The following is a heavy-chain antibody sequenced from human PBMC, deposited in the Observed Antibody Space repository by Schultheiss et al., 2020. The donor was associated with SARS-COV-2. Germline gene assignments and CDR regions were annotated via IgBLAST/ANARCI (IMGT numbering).Heavy chain of an antibody. Sequence: SETLSLTCTVSGGSVSSSSYFWSWIRQPPGKGLEWIGYIYYSGRTNYNPSLKSRVTISIDTSKNQFSLKLSSVTAADTAVYYCARWGETGYLHYGYYFDYWGQGTLVTVSS. J-gene: IGHJ4*02. CDR3: ARWGETGYLHYGYYFDY. V-gene: IGHV4-61*01. D-gene: IGHD3-10*01. CDR2: IYYSGRT. CDR1: GGSVSSSSYF.